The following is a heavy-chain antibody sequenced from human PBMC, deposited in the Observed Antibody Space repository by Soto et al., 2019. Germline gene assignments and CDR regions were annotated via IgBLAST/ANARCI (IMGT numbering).Heavy chain of an antibody. D-gene: IGHD2-2*01. V-gene: IGHV1-69*01. CDR3: ARTSPNLYCSSTSCYLDY. J-gene: IGHJ4*02. Sequence: QVQLVQSGAEVKKPGSSVKVSCKASGGTFSSYAISWVRQAPGQGLEWMGGIIPIFGTANYAQKFQGRVTITADESTSTAYMELRSLRSEDTAVYYSARTSPNLYCSSTSCYLDYWGQGTLVTVSS. CDR2: IIPIFGTA. CDR1: GGTFSSYA.